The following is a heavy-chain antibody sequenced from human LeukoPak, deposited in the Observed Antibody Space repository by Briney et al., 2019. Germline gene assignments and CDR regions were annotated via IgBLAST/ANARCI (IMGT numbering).Heavy chain of an antibody. D-gene: IGHD5-12*01. V-gene: IGHV1-69*04. CDR3: ARDQPSSDIVATIMYYFDY. CDR1: GGTFSSYA. Sequence: SVKVSCKASGGTFSSYAISWVRQAPGQGLEWMGRIISIFGIANYAQKFQGRVTITADKSTSTAYMELSSLRSEDTAVYYCARDQPSSDIVATIMYYFDYWGQGTLVTVSS. J-gene: IGHJ4*02. CDR2: IISIFGIA.